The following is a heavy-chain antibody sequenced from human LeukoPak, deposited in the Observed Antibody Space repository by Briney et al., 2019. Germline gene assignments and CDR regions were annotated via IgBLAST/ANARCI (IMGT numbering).Heavy chain of an antibody. J-gene: IGHJ4*02. CDR3: ATRVDSSSWYPFY. CDR2: IYYSGST. D-gene: IGHD6-13*01. Sequence: SETLSLTCTVSGGSISSYYWSWIRQPPGKGLEWIGYIYYSGSTNYNPSLKSRVTISVDTSKNQFSLKLSSVTAADTAVYYCATRVDSSSWYPFYWGQGTLVTVSS. V-gene: IGHV4-59*12. CDR1: GGSISSYY.